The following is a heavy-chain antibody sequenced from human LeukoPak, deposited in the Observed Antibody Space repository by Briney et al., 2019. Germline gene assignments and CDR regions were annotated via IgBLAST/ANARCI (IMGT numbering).Heavy chain of an antibody. V-gene: IGHV3-23*01. Sequence: GGSLRLSCAASGFTFSSYAMSWVRQAPGKGLEWVSAISGSGGSTYYADSVKGRFTISRDNSKNTLYLQMNSPRAEDTAVYYCAKGRITMIVVVKAAFDIWGQGTMVTVSS. CDR1: GFTFSSYA. CDR3: AKGRITMIVVVKAAFDI. CDR2: ISGSGGST. D-gene: IGHD3-22*01. J-gene: IGHJ3*02.